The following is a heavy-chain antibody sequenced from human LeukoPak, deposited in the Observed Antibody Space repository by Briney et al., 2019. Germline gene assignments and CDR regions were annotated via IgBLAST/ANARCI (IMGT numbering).Heavy chain of an antibody. CDR1: GGTFSSYA. Sequence: ASVKVSCKASGGTFSSYAISRVRQAPGQGLEWMGGIIPIFGTANYAQKFQGRVTITADESTSTAYMELSSLRSEDTAVYYCARDRSSSWAGGAFDIWGQGTMVTVSS. CDR2: IIPIFGTA. CDR3: ARDRSSSWAGGAFDI. V-gene: IGHV1-69*13. D-gene: IGHD6-13*01. J-gene: IGHJ3*02.